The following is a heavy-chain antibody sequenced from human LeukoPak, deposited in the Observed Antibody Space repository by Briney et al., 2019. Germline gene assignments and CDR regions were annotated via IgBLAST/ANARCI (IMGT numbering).Heavy chain of an antibody. CDR1: GFTFSSYS. V-gene: IGHV3-48*02. Sequence: GGSLRLSSAASGFTFSSYSMNWVRQATGKGLEWVSHITASGTAMFYADSVKGRLTISRDNAKNSLYLQMNSLRDEDTAVYYCASSGSYRFDYWGQGTLVTVSS. D-gene: IGHD1-26*01. J-gene: IGHJ4*02. CDR2: ITASGTAM. CDR3: ASSGSYRFDY.